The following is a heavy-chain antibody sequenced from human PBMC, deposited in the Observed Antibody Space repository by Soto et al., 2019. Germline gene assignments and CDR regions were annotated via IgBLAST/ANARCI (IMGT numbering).Heavy chain of an antibody. CDR1: GFTFSSYG. CDR3: AKDLGPAAIVGLYYYYGMDV. CDR2: ISYDGSNK. J-gene: IGHJ6*02. Sequence: GRSLRLSCAASGFTFSSYGLHWVRQAPLKALERVGVISYDGSNKYYADSVKGRFTISRDNSKNTLHLQMKSLRAEDTAVYYCAKDLGPAAIVGLYYYYGMDVRGQRSSDSVTS. D-gene: IGHD2-2*02. V-gene: IGHV3-30*18.